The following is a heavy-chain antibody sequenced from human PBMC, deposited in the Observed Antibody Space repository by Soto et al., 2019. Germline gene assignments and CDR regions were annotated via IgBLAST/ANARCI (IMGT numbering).Heavy chain of an antibody. V-gene: IGHV4-39*01. D-gene: IGHD3-3*01. CDR3: ARQRIRFLEWLLTLGWFDP. CDR1: GGSISSSSYY. Sequence: SETLSLTCTVSGGSISSSSYYWGWIRQPPGKGLEWIGSIYYSGSTYYNPSLKSRVTISVDTSKNQFSLKLSSVTAADTAVYYCARQRIRFLEWLLTLGWFDPWGQGTLVTVSS. CDR2: IYYSGST. J-gene: IGHJ5*02.